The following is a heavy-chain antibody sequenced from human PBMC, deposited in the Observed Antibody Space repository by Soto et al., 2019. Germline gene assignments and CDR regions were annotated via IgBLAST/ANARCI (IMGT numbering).Heavy chain of an antibody. Sequence: ASVKVSCKASGYTFTSYAMHWVRQAPGQRLEWMGWINAGNGNTKYSQKFQGRVTITRDTSASTAYMELSSLRSEDTAVYYCARVSGTTGTTPPDYWGQGTLVTVSS. CDR2: INAGNGNT. CDR1: GYTFTSYA. CDR3: ARVSGTTGTTPPDY. D-gene: IGHD1-1*01. V-gene: IGHV1-3*01. J-gene: IGHJ4*02.